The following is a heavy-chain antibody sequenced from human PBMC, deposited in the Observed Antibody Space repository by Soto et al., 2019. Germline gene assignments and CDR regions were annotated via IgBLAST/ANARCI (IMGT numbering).Heavy chain of an antibody. CDR3: AREEFVVDNYGMDV. CDR1: GFTFSSYA. Sequence: GGSLRLSCAASGFTFSSYAMHWVRQAPGKGLEWVAVISYDGSNKYYADSVKGRFTISRDNSKNTLYLQMNSLRAEDTAVYYCAREEFVVDNYGMDVWGQGTTVTVSS. CDR2: ISYDGSNK. V-gene: IGHV3-30-3*01. J-gene: IGHJ6*02. D-gene: IGHD2-15*01.